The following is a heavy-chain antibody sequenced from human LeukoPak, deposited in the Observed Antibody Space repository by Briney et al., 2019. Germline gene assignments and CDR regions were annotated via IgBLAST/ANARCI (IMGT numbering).Heavy chain of an antibody. Sequence: PSETLSLTCAVYGGSFSGYYWSWIRQPPGKGLEWIGEINHSGSTNYNPSLKSRVTISVDTSKNQFSLKLSSVTAADTAVYYCARDAEWELLDYYYYYMDVWGQGTMVTVSS. J-gene: IGHJ6*03. D-gene: IGHD1-26*01. CDR2: INHSGST. CDR3: ARDAEWELLDYYYYYMDV. V-gene: IGHV4-34*01. CDR1: GGSFSGYY.